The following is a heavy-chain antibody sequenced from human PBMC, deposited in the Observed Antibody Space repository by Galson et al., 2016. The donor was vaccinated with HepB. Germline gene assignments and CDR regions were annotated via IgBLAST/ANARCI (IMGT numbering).Heavy chain of an antibody. D-gene: IGHD2-2*01. V-gene: IGHV3-21*01. Sequence: SLRLSCAASGISFSTFSMNWVRQAPGQGLEWLSSISSNGDFINYADSVKGRFTISRDNADNSLFLHMSSLRAEDTAIYYCARDNSHCGRTSCIPTCRYFDLWGRGTLVTVSS. CDR3: ARDNSHCGRTSCIPTCRYFDL. CDR1: GISFSTFS. CDR2: ISSNGDFI. J-gene: IGHJ2*01.